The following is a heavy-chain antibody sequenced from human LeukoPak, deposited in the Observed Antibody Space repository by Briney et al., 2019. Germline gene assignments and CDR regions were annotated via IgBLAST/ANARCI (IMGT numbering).Heavy chain of an antibody. J-gene: IGHJ6*02. V-gene: IGHV3-30*03. CDR3: AREGYYYDSSGYSYYYYGMDV. CDR1: GFSFNNYR. Sequence: PGGSLRLSCVASGFSFNNYRMTWVRQAPGKGLEWVAVISYDGSNKYYADSVKGRFTISRDNSKNTLYLQMNSLRAEDTAVYYCAREGYYYDSSGYSYYYYGMDVWGQGTTVTVSS. D-gene: IGHD3-22*01. CDR2: ISYDGSNK.